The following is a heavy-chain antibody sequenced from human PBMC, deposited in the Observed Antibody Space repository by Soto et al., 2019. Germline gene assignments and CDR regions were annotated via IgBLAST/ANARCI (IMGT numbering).Heavy chain of an antibody. CDR2: IYYSGNT. D-gene: IGHD2-2*01. CDR3: VRYCSTTKCPFDY. CDR1: GGSISSGGSY. J-gene: IGHJ4*02. V-gene: IGHV4-30-4*01. Sequence: SETLSLTCTVSGGSISSGGSYWGWIRQPPGRGLEWIGYIYYSGNTYFNPSLKSRVTLSVDTSKNQFSLNLSSVTAADTAVYYCVRYCSTTKCPFDYWGQGTLVTVSS.